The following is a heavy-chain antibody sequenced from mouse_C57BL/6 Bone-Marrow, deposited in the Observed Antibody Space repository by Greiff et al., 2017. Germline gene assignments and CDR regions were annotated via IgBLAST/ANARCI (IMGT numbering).Heavy chain of an antibody. CDR3: ARVPFYYYGSSEGFAY. D-gene: IGHD1-1*01. Sequence: QVQLQQSGAELARPGASVKMSCKASGYTFTSYTMHWVKQRPGQGLEWIGYINPSSGYTKYNQKFKDKATLTADKSSSTAYIQLSSLTSEDAAVYYCARVPFYYYGSSEGFAYWGQGTLVTVSA. J-gene: IGHJ3*01. CDR2: INPSSGYT. CDR1: GYTFTSYT. V-gene: IGHV1-4*01.